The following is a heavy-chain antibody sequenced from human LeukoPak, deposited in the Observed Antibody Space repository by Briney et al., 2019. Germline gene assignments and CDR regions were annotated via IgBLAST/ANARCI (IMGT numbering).Heavy chain of an antibody. V-gene: IGHV1-69*05. CDR2: IIPIFGTA. D-gene: IGHD3-22*01. Sequence: SVKVSCKASGGTFSSYAISWVRQAPGQGLEWMGRIIPIFGTANYAQKFQGRVTITTDESTSTAYMELSSLRSEDTAVYYCARGGYYDSSGYSDHDAFDIWGQGTMVTVSS. J-gene: IGHJ3*02. CDR3: ARGGYYDSSGYSDHDAFDI. CDR1: GGTFSSYA.